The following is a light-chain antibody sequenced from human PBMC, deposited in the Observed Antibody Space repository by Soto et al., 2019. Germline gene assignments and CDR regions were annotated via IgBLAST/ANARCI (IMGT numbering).Light chain of an antibody. Sequence: DIQMTQSPSTLSASVGDRVTITCRASQSISSWLAWYQQKPGKAPKLLIYKASSLESGGPSSISGSGSGTEFTLTISSLQPDDFATYYCQHYNSYPFTFGPGTKVDIK. J-gene: IGKJ3*01. CDR1: QSISSW. V-gene: IGKV1-5*03. CDR3: QHYNSYPFT. CDR2: KAS.